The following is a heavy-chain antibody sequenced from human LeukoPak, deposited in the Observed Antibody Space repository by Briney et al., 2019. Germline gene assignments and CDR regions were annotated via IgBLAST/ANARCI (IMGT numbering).Heavy chain of an antibody. CDR2: INHSGST. CDR1: GGSFSGYY. V-gene: IGHV4-34*01. Sequence: SETLSLTCAVYGGSFSGYYWSWIRQPPGKGLEWIGEINHSGSTNYNPSLKSRVTMSEDTSKNQFSLKLSSVTAADTAVYYCARGAGHSVPDYWGQGTLVTVSS. J-gene: IGHJ4*02. CDR3: ARGAGHSVPDY.